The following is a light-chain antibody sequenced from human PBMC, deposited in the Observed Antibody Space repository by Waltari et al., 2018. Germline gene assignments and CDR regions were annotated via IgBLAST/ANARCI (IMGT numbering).Light chain of an antibody. V-gene: IGKV3-11*01. CDR1: QTVGTS. Sequence: DIVLTQSPATLSLSPGETATLSCRASQTVGTSVAWYQQKPGQAPSLLMYDVYNRATGIPARFSGSGSGTDFTRTIAKLEPEDFAIYYCQQRGNWPPITFGQGTRLDI. CDR3: QQRGNWPPIT. J-gene: IGKJ5*01. CDR2: DVY.